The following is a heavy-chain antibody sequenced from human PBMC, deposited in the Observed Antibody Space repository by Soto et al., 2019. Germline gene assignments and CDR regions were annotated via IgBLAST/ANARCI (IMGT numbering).Heavy chain of an antibody. Sequence: ASVKVSCKASGYTFTSYGFSWVRQAPGQGLEWMGWISAYNGNTNYAQKLQGRVTMTTDTSTSTAYMELRSLRSDDTVVYYCARDGAFFIAAAGTGDYWGQGTLVTVSS. V-gene: IGHV1-18*01. CDR2: ISAYNGNT. D-gene: IGHD6-13*01. CDR3: ARDGAFFIAAAGTGDY. J-gene: IGHJ4*02. CDR1: GYTFTSYG.